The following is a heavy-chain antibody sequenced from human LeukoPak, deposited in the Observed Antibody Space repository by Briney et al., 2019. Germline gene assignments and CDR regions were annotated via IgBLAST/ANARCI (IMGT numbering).Heavy chain of an antibody. V-gene: IGHV1-46*01. D-gene: IGHD2-21*02. Sequence: ASVKVSCKASGGTFSSYAISWVRQAPGQGLEWMGIINPSGGSTSYAQKFQGRVTMTRDMSTSTVYMELSSLRSEDTAVYYCARDLEVVTAILFDYWGQGTLVTVSS. J-gene: IGHJ4*02. CDR1: GGTFSSYA. CDR3: ARDLEVVTAILFDY. CDR2: INPSGGST.